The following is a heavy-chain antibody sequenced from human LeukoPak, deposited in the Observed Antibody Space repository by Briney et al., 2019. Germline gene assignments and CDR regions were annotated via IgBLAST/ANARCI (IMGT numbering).Heavy chain of an antibody. V-gene: IGHV1-69*01. CDR3: ARENPKTRAGYSSSWYESAFDY. Sequence: SVKVSCKASGGTFSSYAISWVRQAPGQGLEWMGGIIPIFGTANYAQKCQGRVTITADESTSTAYMELSSMRSEDTAVYYCARENPKTRAGYSSSWYESAFDYWGQGTLVTVSS. CDR2: IIPIFGTA. D-gene: IGHD6-13*01. J-gene: IGHJ4*02. CDR1: GGTFSSYA.